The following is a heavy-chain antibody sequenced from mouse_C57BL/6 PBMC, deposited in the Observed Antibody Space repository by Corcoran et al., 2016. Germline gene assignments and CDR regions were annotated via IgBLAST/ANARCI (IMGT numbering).Heavy chain of an antibody. CDR3: ARTGDYDEEYYYAMDY. CDR2: IYPGDGDT. V-gene: IGHV1-80*01. D-gene: IGHD2-4*01. Sequence: QVQLQQSGAELVKPGASVKISCKASGYAFSSYWMNWVKQRPGKGLEWIGQIYPGDGDTNYNGKFKGKATLTADKSSSTAYMQLSSLTSEDSAVYFCARTGDYDEEYYYAMDYWGQGTSVTVSS. CDR1: GYAFSSYW. J-gene: IGHJ4*01.